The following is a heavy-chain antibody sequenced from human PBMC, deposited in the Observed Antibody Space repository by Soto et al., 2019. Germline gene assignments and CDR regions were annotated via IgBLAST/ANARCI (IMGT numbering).Heavy chain of an antibody. CDR1: GFTFSSYA. CDR2: ISYDGSNK. CDR3: ARGASYCGGDCYLPDYYFDD. V-gene: IGHV3-30-3*01. D-gene: IGHD2-21*02. Sequence: QVQLVESGGGVVQPGRSLRLSCAASGFTFSSYAMHWVRQAPGKGLEWVAVISYDGSNKYYADSVKGRFTISRDNSKNTLYLQMNSLRAEDTAVYYCARGASYCGGDCYLPDYYFDDWGQGTLVTVSS. J-gene: IGHJ4*02.